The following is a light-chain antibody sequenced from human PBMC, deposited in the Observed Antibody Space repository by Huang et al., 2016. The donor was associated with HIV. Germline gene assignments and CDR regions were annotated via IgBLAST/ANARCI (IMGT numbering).Light chain of an antibody. CDR2: GAS. CDR3: QQYDNWPYT. J-gene: IGKJ2*01. V-gene: IGKV3-15*01. CDR1: PSISSS. Sequence: EIVMTQSPATLSVSPGERATLSCRASPSISSSLAWYQQKPGQAPRLLIYGASTRATGIPARFSGSGSGAEFTLTISSLQSEDFAVYCCQQYDNWPYTFGQGTNLEIK.